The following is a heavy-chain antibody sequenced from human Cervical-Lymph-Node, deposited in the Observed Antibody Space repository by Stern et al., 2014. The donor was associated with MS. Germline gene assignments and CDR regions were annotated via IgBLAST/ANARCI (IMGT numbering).Heavy chain of an antibody. CDR1: GGTFSSHA. J-gene: IGHJ5*02. CDR3: SRGGVTSYCSGGSCHGWFDP. CDR2: IITAFSSA. D-gene: IGHD2-15*01. Sequence: QLVQSEAEVKKPGSSVKVSCKASGGTFSSHAISWVRQAPGQVLEWIGGIITAFSSANYAQKFQRRVTITADESTGTAYLELSSLRSDDTAVYYCSRGGVTSYCSGGSCHGWFDPWGQGTLVTVSS. V-gene: IGHV1-69*01.